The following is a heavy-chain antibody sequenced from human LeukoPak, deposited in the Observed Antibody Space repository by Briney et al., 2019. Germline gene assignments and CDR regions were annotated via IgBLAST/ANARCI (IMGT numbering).Heavy chain of an antibody. D-gene: IGHD1-1*01. CDR1: GFTFSSYS. J-gene: IGHJ5*02. Sequence: GGSLRLSCAASGFTFSSYSMNWVRQAPGKGLEWVSSISSSSSYIYYADSVKGRFTISRDNAKNSLYLQMNSLRAEDTAVYYCASEYNWNDGGFDPWGQGTLVTVS. V-gene: IGHV3-21*01. CDR3: ASEYNWNDGGFDP. CDR2: ISSSSSYI.